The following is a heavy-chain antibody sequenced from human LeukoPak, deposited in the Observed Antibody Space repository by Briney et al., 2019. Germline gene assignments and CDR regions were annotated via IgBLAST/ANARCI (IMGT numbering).Heavy chain of an antibody. Sequence: ASVKVSCKASGYTFTGYYMHWVRQAPGQGLEWMGWINPNSGGTNYAQKFQGRVTMTRDTSISAAYMELSRLRSEDTAVYYCAGNTDARPNNWFDPWGQGTLVTVSS. V-gene: IGHV1-2*02. CDR1: GYTFTGYY. CDR2: INPNSGGT. CDR3: AGNTDARPNNWFDP. J-gene: IGHJ5*02. D-gene: IGHD5-18*01.